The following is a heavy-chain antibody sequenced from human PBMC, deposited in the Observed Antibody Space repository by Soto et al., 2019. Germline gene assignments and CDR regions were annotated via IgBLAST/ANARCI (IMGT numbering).Heavy chain of an antibody. CDR1: GGSISSSRCH. J-gene: IGHJ6*02. CDR2: IKYSGTT. CDR3: AASCVGCGGFNYYGMDV. V-gene: IGHV4-39*07. D-gene: IGHD2-21*01. Sequence: SETLSLTCTVSGGSISSSRCHWGWIRQPPGKGLEWIASIKYSGTTFYNPSLKSRVTISVDTSKNQFSLKLSSVTAADTAVYYCAASCVGCGGFNYYGMDVWGQGTTVTVSS.